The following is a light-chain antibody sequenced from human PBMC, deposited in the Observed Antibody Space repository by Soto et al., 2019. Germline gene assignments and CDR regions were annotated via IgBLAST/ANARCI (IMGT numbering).Light chain of an antibody. J-gene: IGKJ2*01. V-gene: IGKV3-20*01. CDR2: GAS. CDR1: QSVSSSY. Sequence: EIVMTQSPATLSVSPWERATLSCRASQSVSSSYLAWYQQKPGQAPRLLIYGASSRATGIPDRFSGSGSGTDFTLTISGLEPEDFAVYYCHQYHSPPQTFGQGTKVDIK. CDR3: HQYHSPPQT.